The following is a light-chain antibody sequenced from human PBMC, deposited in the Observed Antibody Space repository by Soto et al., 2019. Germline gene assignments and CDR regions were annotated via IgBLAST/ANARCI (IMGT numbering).Light chain of an antibody. J-gene: IGKJ5*01. CDR1: HSISNY. CDR3: QQSYSTPIT. Sequence: IQVTQSPSSLSASVGDRVTITCRASHSISNYVNWYQQKPGEAPKLLIYAASTLQSGVSSRFSGSGSGTDFTLTIASLQPEDFATYYCQQSYSTPITFAQGTRLEIK. CDR2: AAS. V-gene: IGKV1-39*01.